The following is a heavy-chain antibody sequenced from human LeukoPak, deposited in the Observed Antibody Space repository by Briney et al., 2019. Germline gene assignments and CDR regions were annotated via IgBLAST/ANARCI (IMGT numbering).Heavy chain of an antibody. CDR1: GYTFTGYY. CDR2: INPNSGGT. J-gene: IGHJ4*02. Sequence: ASVKVPCKASGYTFTGYYMHWVRQAPGQGLEWMGWINPNSGGTNYAQKFQGRVTMTRDTSISTAYMELSRLRSDDTAVYYCARESGYSYGTPFDYWGQGTLVTVSS. V-gene: IGHV1-2*02. CDR3: ARESGYSYGTPFDY. D-gene: IGHD5-18*01.